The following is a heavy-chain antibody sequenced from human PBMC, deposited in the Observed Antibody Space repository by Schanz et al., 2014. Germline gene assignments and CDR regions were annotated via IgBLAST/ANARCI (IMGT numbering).Heavy chain of an antibody. J-gene: IGHJ4*02. CDR2: IWYDENNK. CDR3: ARPRFDYGEVDY. D-gene: IGHD4-17*01. V-gene: IGHV3-33*08. CDR1: GFTLSSYA. Sequence: QVQLVESGGGVVQPGGSLRLSCAAYGFTLSSYAMHWVRQAPGKGLEWVAVIWYDENNKYYADSVRGRFTISRDRFQNTLYLRMSSLRAEDTAVYYCARPRFDYGEVDYWGQGTLVTVSS.